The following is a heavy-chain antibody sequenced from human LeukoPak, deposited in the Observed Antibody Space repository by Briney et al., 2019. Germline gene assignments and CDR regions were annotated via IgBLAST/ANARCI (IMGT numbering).Heavy chain of an antibody. CDR1: GFTFSTYT. CDR2: IHGDASRT. CDR3: ARSLPAKGYWFDP. J-gene: IGHJ5*02. V-gene: IGHV3-64D*06. D-gene: IGHD2-2*01. Sequence: PGGSLRLSCSASGFTFSTYTMHWVRQAPGKGLDYVSTIHGDASRTYYADSVKGRFTISRDNSRNTLYLQMSSLRAEDTAVYYCARSLPAKGYWFDPWGQGTLVTVSS.